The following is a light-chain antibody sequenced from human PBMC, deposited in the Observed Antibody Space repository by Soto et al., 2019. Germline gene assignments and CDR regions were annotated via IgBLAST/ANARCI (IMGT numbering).Light chain of an antibody. CDR3: QQYGNSVPFT. CDR2: GTS. Sequence: ESVLTQSPGTLSLSPGERATLSCRASRSIISSYLAWYQHKPGQAPRLLIYGTSSRATGIPDRLSGSGSGTDFTLTISRLEPEDFAVYYCQQYGNSVPFTFGQGTKLEI. J-gene: IGKJ2*01. CDR1: RSIISSY. V-gene: IGKV3-20*01.